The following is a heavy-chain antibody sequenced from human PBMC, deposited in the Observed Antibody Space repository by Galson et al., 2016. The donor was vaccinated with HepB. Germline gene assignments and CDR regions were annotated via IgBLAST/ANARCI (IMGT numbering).Heavy chain of an antibody. Sequence: QSGAEVKKPGESLRISCTGSGYRFTSYWISWVRQMPGKGLEWMGTIDPSDSYTNYSPSFQGHVTISGDKSIITAYLQWSSLKASDTAMYYCARQGVAATPGAYYFDYWGQGTLVTVSS. D-gene: IGHD2-8*01. CDR2: IDPSDSYT. J-gene: IGHJ4*02. V-gene: IGHV5-10-1*01. CDR3: ARQGVAATPGAYYFDY. CDR1: GYRFTSYW.